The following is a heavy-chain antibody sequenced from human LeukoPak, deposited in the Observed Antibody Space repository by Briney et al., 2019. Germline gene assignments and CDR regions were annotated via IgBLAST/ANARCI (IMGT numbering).Heavy chain of an antibody. CDR3: AKCRGWGGEYWHFDI. Sequence: PGGSLRLSCAASGFPFSRFAMTWVRQAPGKGLEWVSAISGSSESTNYADSVKGRFTVSRDNSKNTLYLQMNNLGADDTAVYYCAKCRGWGGEYWHFDIWGRGILVTVSS. CDR2: ISGSSEST. J-gene: IGHJ2*01. V-gene: IGHV3-23*01. CDR1: GFPFSRFA. D-gene: IGHD3-10*01.